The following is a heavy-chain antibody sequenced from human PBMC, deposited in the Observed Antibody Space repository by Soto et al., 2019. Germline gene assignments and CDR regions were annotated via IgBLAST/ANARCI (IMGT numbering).Heavy chain of an antibody. J-gene: IGHJ4*02. CDR3: ARDRDGYNYYFDY. D-gene: IGHD5-12*01. CDR1: GFTFSSYG. Sequence: GGSLRLSCAASGFTFSSYGMHWVRQAPGKGLEWVAVIWYDGSNKYYADSVKGRFTISRDNSKSTLYLQMNSLRAEDTAVYYCARDRDGYNYYFDYWGQGTLVTVSS. V-gene: IGHV3-33*01. CDR2: IWYDGSNK.